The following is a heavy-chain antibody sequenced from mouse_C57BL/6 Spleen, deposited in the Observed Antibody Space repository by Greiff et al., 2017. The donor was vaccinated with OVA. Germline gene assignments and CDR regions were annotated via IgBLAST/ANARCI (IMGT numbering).Heavy chain of an antibody. D-gene: IGHD1-1*01. J-gene: IGHJ4*01. V-gene: IGHV1-61*01. CDR3: AREGITTVVAQGAMDY. Sequence: QVQLQQPGAELVRPGSSVKLSCKASGYTFTSYWMDWVKQRPGQGLEWIGNIYPSDSETHYNQKFKDKATLTVDKSSSTAYMQLSSLTSEDSAVYYCAREGITTVVAQGAMDYWGQGTSVTVSS. CDR1: GYTFTSYW. CDR2: IYPSDSET.